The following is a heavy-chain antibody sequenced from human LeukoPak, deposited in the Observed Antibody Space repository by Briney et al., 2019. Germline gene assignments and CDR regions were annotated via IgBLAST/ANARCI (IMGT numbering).Heavy chain of an antibody. J-gene: IGHJ4*02. CDR1: GYTFTGYY. Sequence: ASVKVSCKASGYTFTGYYMHWVRQAPGQELEWMGRINPNSGGTNYAQKFQGRVTMTRDTSISTAYMELSRLRSDDTAVYYCARVGQVPYYDFWSGSDFDYWGLGTLVTVSS. V-gene: IGHV1-2*06. CDR2: INPNSGGT. CDR3: ARVGQVPYYDFWSGSDFDY. D-gene: IGHD3-3*01.